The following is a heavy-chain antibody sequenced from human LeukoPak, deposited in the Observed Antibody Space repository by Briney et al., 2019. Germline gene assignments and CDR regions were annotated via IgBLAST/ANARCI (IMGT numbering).Heavy chain of an antibody. D-gene: IGHD2-15*01. J-gene: IGHJ4*02. CDR1: GFNVSSNY. Sequence: GGSLRLSCAASGFNVSSNYMNWVRQAPGKGLEWVSVIYSGGRTYYADSVKGRFTISRDNSKNTLHLEMKSLRAEDTAVYYCAREVAGAIDYWGQGTLVTVSS. CDR2: IYSGGRT. V-gene: IGHV3-53*01. CDR3: AREVAGAIDY.